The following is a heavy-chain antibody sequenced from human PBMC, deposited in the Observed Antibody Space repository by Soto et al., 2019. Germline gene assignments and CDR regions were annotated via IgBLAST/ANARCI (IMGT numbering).Heavy chain of an antibody. J-gene: IGHJ4*02. Sequence: PGGSLRLSCAASGFTFSASWMSWVRQAPGEGLEWVANIKEDGTDTYYVDSVKGRFTITRDNVKNSLYLQMSSLTAADTSVYYCAKDTYYYSTTGYYIFDNWGQGTLVTVS. D-gene: IGHD3-22*01. V-gene: IGHV3-7*01. CDR3: AKDTYYYSTTGYYIFDN. CDR2: IKEDGTDT. CDR1: GFTFSASW.